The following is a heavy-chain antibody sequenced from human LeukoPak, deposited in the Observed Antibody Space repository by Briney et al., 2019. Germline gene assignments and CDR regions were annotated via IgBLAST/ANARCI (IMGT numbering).Heavy chain of an antibody. CDR2: ISAYNGNT. Sequence: ASVKVSCKASGYTFTSYGISWVRQAPGQGLEWMGWISAYNGNTNYAQKLQGRVTMTTDTSTNTAYMELRSLRSDDTAVYYCARDRPTNYDSSGYYYEIDYWGQGTLVTVSS. V-gene: IGHV1-18*01. CDR1: GYTFTSYG. J-gene: IGHJ4*02. CDR3: ARDRPTNYDSSGYYYEIDY. D-gene: IGHD3-22*01.